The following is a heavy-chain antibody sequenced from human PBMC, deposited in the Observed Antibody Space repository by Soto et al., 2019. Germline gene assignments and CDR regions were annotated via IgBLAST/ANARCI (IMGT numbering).Heavy chain of an antibody. V-gene: IGHV4-34*01. CDR3: ARDPHYYDFWSGYEGAGWFDP. Sequence: PSETLSLTCAVYGGSFSGYYWSWIRQPPGKGLEWIGEINHSGSTNYNPSLKSRVTISVDTSKNQFSLKLSSVTAADTAVYYCARDPHYYDFWSGYEGAGWFDPWGQGTLVTVSS. CDR1: GGSFSGYY. CDR2: INHSGST. J-gene: IGHJ5*02. D-gene: IGHD3-3*01.